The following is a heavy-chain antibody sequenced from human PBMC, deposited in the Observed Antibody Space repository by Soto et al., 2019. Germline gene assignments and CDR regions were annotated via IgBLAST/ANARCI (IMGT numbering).Heavy chain of an antibody. CDR3: ARDTGNFFDY. CDR1: GYTFTSYT. CDR2: IGPSSGNT. Sequence: ASVKVSCKASGYTFTSYTISWVRQAPGQGLEWVGWIGPSSGNTDSARNLQGRVAMTTDTSTSTAYMELRSLRSDDTVVYYCARDTGNFFDYWGPGTLVTVSS. V-gene: IGHV1-18*01. J-gene: IGHJ4*02.